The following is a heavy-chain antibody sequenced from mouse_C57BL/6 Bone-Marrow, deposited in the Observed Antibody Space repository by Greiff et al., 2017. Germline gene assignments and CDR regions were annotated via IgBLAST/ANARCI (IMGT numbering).Heavy chain of an antibody. CDR3: ARYPTTVVATDY. Sequence: QVQLQQPGAELVKPGASVKMSCKASGYTFTSYWITWVKQRPGQGLEWIGDIYPGSGSTNYNEKFKSKATLTVDTSSSTAYMQLSSLTSEDSAVYYCARYPTTVVATDYWGQGTTLTVSS. CDR1: GYTFTSYW. J-gene: IGHJ2*01. V-gene: IGHV1-55*01. CDR2: IYPGSGST. D-gene: IGHD1-1*01.